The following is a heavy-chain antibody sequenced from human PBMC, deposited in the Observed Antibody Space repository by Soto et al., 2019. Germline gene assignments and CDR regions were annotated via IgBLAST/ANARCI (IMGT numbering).Heavy chain of an antibody. V-gene: IGHV4-39*01. J-gene: IGHJ4*02. CDR3: ASYDFWSGYFFGY. D-gene: IGHD3-3*01. Sequence: PSGTLSPTFSIPCSSISSGSYYWGWIRQPPGKGLEWIGSIYYSGSTYYNPSLKSRVTISVDTSKKQFSLKLSSVTAADTAVYYCASYDFWSGYFFGYWGQGTRVT. CDR2: IYYSGST. CDR1: CSSISSGSYY.